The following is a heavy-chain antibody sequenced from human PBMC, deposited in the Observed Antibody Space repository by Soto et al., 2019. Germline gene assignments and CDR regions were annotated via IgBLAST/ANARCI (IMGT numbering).Heavy chain of an antibody. D-gene: IGHD1-26*01. CDR2: ISAYNGNT. Sequence: ASGKVSCKASGYTFTSYGISWVRQAPGQGLEWMGWISAYNGNTNYAQKLQGRVTMTTDTSTSTAYLELRSLRSDDTAVYYCARIGIVGAPSGATREVYYYYGMDVWGQGTTVTVSS. CDR3: ARIGIVGAPSGATREVYYYYGMDV. J-gene: IGHJ6*02. V-gene: IGHV1-18*01. CDR1: GYTFTSYG.